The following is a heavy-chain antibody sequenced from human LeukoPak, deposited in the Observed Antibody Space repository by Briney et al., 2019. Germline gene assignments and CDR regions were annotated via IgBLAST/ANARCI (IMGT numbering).Heavy chain of an antibody. CDR3: ARAVEDIVVVPAAMTRYYYYYMDV. Sequence: ASVKVSCKASGYTFTSYAMHWVRQAPGQRLEGMGWINAGNGNAKYSQEFQGRVTITRDTSASTAYMELSSLRSEDMAVYYCARAVEDIVVVPAAMTRYYYYYMDVGGKGTTVTVS. V-gene: IGHV1-3*03. J-gene: IGHJ6*03. CDR1: GYTFTSYA. CDR2: INAGNGNA. D-gene: IGHD2-2*01.